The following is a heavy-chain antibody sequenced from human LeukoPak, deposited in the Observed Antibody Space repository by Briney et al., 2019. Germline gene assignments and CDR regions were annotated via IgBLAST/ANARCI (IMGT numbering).Heavy chain of an antibody. V-gene: IGHV3-33*01. J-gene: IGHJ5*02. Sequence: PGRSLRLSCAASGFTFSSYGMHWVRQAPGKGLEWVAVIWYDGSNKYYADSVKGRFTTSRDNSKNTLYLQMNSLRAEDTAVYYCARGAGIAAAGTRNWFDPWGQGTLVTVSS. D-gene: IGHD6-13*01. CDR1: GFTFSSYG. CDR2: IWYDGSNK. CDR3: ARGAGIAAAGTRNWFDP.